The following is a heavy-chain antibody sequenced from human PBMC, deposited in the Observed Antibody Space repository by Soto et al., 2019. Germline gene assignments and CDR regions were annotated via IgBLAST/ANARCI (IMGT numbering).Heavy chain of an antibody. V-gene: IGHV4-39*01. J-gene: IGHJ6*02. D-gene: IGHD6-13*01. Sequence: SETLSLTCTVSGGSISSSNYFWGWIRQPPGKGLEWIGSMYYTGSTNYNPSLKSRVTISVDTSKNQFSLKLSSVTAADTAVYYCARVRSWYYYYGMDVWGQGTTVTVSS. CDR2: MYYTGST. CDR3: ARVRSWYYYYGMDV. CDR1: GGSISSSNYF.